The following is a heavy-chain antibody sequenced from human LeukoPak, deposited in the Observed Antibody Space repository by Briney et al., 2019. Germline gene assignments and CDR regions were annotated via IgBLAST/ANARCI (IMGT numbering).Heavy chain of an antibody. V-gene: IGHV3-53*01. J-gene: IGHJ4*02. CDR3: VRVVDHVPY. Sequence: GSLSLSCAASGLTVSSNCMSWVRQAPGKGLEWVSVIYSGGNTYYAASVKGRFTISRDISNNILYLQMNSLRAEDTAVYYCVRVVDHVPYWGQGTLVTVS. CDR1: GLTVSSNC. CDR2: IYSGGNT.